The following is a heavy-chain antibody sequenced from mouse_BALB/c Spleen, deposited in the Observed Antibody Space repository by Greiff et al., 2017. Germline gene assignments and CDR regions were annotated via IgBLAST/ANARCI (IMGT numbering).Heavy chain of an antibody. Sequence: EVKLVESGGGLVQPGGSLKLSCAASGFDFSRYWMSWVRQAPGKGLEWIGEINPDSSTINYTPSLKDKFIISRDNAKNTLYLQMSKVRSEDTALYYCARGYYRYYNAMDYWGQGTSVTVSS. CDR1: GFDFSRYW. CDR3: ARGYYRYYNAMDY. CDR2: INPDSSTI. J-gene: IGHJ4*01. D-gene: IGHD2-14*01. V-gene: IGHV4-1*02.